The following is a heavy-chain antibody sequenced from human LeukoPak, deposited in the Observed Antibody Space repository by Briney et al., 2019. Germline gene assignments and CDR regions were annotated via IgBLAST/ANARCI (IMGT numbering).Heavy chain of an antibody. CDR1: GGSISSYY. CDR2: IYYSGST. D-gene: IGHD6-13*01. J-gene: IGHJ2*01. CDR3: ARLTPSDSSSWYWYFGL. V-gene: IGHV4-59*08. Sequence: PSETLSLTCTVSGGSISSYYWSWIRQPPRKGLEWIGYIYYSGSTNYNPSLKSRVTISVDTSKNQFSLKLNTVTAADTAVYYCARLTPSDSSSWYWYFGLWGRGTLVTVSS.